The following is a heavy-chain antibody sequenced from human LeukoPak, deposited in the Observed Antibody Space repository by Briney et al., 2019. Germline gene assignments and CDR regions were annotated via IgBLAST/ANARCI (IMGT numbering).Heavy chain of an antibody. J-gene: IGHJ4*02. Sequence: GGSLRLSCAASGFTFSNSAMSWVRQAPGKGLEWVSTLSGSGITTYYADSVKGRFTISRDNSKNTLYLQMNSLRAEDTAVYYCAKDPMGFGELLYWDYFDYWGQGTLVTVSS. V-gene: IGHV3-23*01. D-gene: IGHD3-10*01. CDR3: AKDPMGFGELLYWDYFDY. CDR1: GFTFSNSA. CDR2: LSGSGITT.